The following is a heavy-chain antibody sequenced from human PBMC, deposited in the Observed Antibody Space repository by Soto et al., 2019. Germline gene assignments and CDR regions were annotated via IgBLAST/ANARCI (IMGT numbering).Heavy chain of an antibody. Sequence: GSLRLSCVASGXTFISSLMCWIRQAPGKGLEWVANINQDGGVTYYVDSVEGRFTISRDNTKDSLYLQMNSLRGEDTAIYYCARYYRGSGRYFFDYWGQGTPGTVSS. CDR2: INQDGGVT. CDR1: GXTFISSL. J-gene: IGHJ4*02. D-gene: IGHD6-19*01. V-gene: IGHV3-7*03. CDR3: ARYYRGSGRYFFDY.